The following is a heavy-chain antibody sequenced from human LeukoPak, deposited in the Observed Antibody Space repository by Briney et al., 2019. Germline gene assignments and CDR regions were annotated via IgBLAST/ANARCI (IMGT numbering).Heavy chain of an antibody. V-gene: IGHV3-30*18. D-gene: IGHD5-12*01. CDR3: AKDRASLGYDY. Sequence: PGRSLRLSCAASGFTFSTYGMHWVRQAPGKGLEWVALIAYNGSYKYYADSVKGRFTISRDNSKNTLYLQMNSLRAEDTAVYYCAKDRASLGYDYWGQGTLVTVSS. CDR1: GFTFSTYG. CDR2: IAYNGSYK. J-gene: IGHJ4*02.